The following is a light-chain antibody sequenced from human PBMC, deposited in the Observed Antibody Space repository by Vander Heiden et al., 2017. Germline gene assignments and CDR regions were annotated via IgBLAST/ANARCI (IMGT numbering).Light chain of an antibody. J-gene: IGKJ4*01. V-gene: IGKV1-39*01. Sequence: DLTMPPSPSSLSASVGDRVTITCRASQSISTYLNWYQQKPGKAPKLLIYSASSLQRGVPSRFSGSGSGTDFTLTISSLQPEDFATYYCQQSYSTPHTFGRGTKVDIK. CDR2: SAS. CDR1: QSISTY. CDR3: QQSYSTPHT.